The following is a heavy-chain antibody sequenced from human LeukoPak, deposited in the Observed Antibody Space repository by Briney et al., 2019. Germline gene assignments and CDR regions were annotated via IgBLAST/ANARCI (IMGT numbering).Heavy chain of an antibody. Sequence: GGSLRLSCAASGFTFSSYAMSWVRQAPGEGLEWVSAISGSGGSTYYADSVKGRFTISRDNSKNTLYLQMNSLRAEDTAVYYCAKDRAYCGGDCYPGSDFDYWGQGTLVTVSS. CDR2: ISGSGGST. V-gene: IGHV3-23*01. CDR1: GFTFSSYA. D-gene: IGHD2-21*02. J-gene: IGHJ4*02. CDR3: AKDRAYCGGDCYPGSDFDY.